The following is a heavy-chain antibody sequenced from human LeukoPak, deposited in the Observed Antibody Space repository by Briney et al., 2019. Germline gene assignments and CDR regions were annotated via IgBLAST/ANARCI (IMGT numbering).Heavy chain of an antibody. CDR1: GYTFTGYY. V-gene: IGHV1-2*02. Sequence: ASVKVSCKASGYTFTGYYMHWVRQAPGQGLEWMGWINPNSGGTNYAQKFQGRVTMTRDTSISTAYMELSRLRSDDTAVYYCAREVQTTVTSFDYWGRGTLVTVSS. CDR2: INPNSGGT. J-gene: IGHJ4*02. D-gene: IGHD4-17*01. CDR3: AREVQTTVTSFDY.